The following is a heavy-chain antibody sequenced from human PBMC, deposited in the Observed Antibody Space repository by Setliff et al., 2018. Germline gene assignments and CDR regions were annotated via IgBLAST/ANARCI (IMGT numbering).Heavy chain of an antibody. J-gene: IGHJ5*02. V-gene: IGHV1-69*05. D-gene: IGHD2-15*01. CDR2: TIPMFGTT. CDR1: GGSFSSYG. Sequence: GASVKVSCKASGGSFSSYGITWVRQAPGQGLEWMGGTIPMFGTTNYAQKFQGRVTIITDESTSTAYMELSSLRSEDTAVYYCARSPAVLGIVYLDPWGQGTLVTVSS. CDR3: ARSPAVLGIVYLDP.